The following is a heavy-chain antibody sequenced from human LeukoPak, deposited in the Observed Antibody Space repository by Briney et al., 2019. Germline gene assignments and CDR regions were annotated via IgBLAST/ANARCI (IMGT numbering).Heavy chain of an antibody. D-gene: IGHD3-10*01. Sequence: GGSLRLSCAASGFTFSDYYMSWIRQAPGKGLEWVSYISTGSSYTNYADSVKGRFTISGDNAKNSLSLQMNSLRAEDTAIYYCARAYGQVYFDNWGQGTLVTVSS. J-gene: IGHJ4*02. CDR2: ISTGSSYT. CDR3: ARAYGQVYFDN. V-gene: IGHV3-11*06. CDR1: GFTFSDYY.